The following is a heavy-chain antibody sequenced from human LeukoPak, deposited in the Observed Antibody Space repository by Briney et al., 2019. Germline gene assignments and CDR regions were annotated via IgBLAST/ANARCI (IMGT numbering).Heavy chain of an antibody. CDR1: EISSPAYA. CDR3: AIHSGTYSYRAMDG. V-gene: IGHV3-43*02. Sequence: GGSLRLSVAVLEISSPAYAMDWFRQAPGKGLEWVSLIGPDGDTTFYADSVKGRFTISRDNSKNSLYLQMNSLRADDSAFHYRAIHSGTYSYRAMDGWGQGTTVTVSS. D-gene: IGHD4-11*01. CDR2: IGPDGDTT. J-gene: IGHJ6*02.